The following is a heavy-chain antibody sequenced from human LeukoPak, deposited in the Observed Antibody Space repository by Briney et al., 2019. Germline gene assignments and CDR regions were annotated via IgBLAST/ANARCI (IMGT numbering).Heavy chain of an antibody. V-gene: IGHV3-23*01. D-gene: IGHD2-21*02. CDR3: VRERPCSTRCCYSGGGNWFDS. CDR2: VSGSGDRT. CDR1: GFTFNTYP. Sequence: PGDSLRLSCAASGFTFNTYPMSWVRQVPGKGLEWVSAVSGSGDRTYYADSVKGRFTISRDNSKNMMYLQMNSLRAEDTAVYYCVRERPCSTRCCYSGGGNWFDSWGQGTLAIVSS. J-gene: IGHJ5*01.